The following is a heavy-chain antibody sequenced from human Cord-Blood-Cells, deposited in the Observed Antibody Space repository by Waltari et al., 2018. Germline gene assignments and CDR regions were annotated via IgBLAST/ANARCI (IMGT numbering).Heavy chain of an antibody. V-gene: IGHV1-69*01. Sequence: QVQLVQSGSEVKKPGSSVKVSCKGSGCSFSILAIICVREAPGQGLEWMGGIIPIFGTANYAQKFQGRVTITADESTSTAYMELSSLRSEDTAVYYCARGFGELPFDYWGQGTLVTVSS. CDR3: ARGFGELPFDY. D-gene: IGHD3-10*01. CDR2: IIPIFGTA. J-gene: IGHJ4*02. CDR1: GCSFSILA.